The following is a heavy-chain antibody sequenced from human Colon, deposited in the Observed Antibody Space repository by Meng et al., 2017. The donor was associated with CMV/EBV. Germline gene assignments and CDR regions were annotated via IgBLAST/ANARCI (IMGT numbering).Heavy chain of an antibody. V-gene: IGHV3-11*01. CDR2: ISSGTDII. CDR3: ARDPQRYCTHGPCHWFDP. CDR1: GFTFSDYA. J-gene: IGHJ5*02. D-gene: IGHD2-8*01. Sequence: GGPLRLSCAASGFTFSDYAMNWIRQAPGKGLEWISYISSGTDIIFYADSVKGRFTISKDNAKNSLYLQLNSLQAEDTAVYYCARDPQRYCTHGPCHWFDPWGPGTLVTVSS.